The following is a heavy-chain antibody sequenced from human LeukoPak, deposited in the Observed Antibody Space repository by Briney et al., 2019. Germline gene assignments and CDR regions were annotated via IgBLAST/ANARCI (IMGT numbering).Heavy chain of an antibody. J-gene: IGHJ4*02. CDR2: IYYSGST. CDR3: ARDYGSRGVGKFDY. D-gene: IGHD1-26*01. Sequence: SETLSLTCTVSGVSISSYYWSWIRQPPGKGLEWIGTIYYSGSTYYNPSLKSRITISVDTSKNQFSLKLASVTAADTAVYYCARDYGSRGVGKFDYWGQGTLVTVSS. V-gene: IGHV4-39*07. CDR1: GVSISSYY.